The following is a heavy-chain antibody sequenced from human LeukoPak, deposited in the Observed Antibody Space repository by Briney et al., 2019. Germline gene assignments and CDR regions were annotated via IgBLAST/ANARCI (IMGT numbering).Heavy chain of an antibody. J-gene: IGHJ4*02. CDR1: GSTFTSYG. D-gene: IGHD4-23*01. V-gene: IGHV1-18*01. CDR3: ARAGGHDY. Sequence: ASVKLSCKASGSTFTSYGTSLVRQAPGQGLEWMGLISAYNGNTNYAQKHHGRVTMTTDTSTSTAYMELRSLRSDDTAVYYCARAGGHDYWGQGTLVTVSS. CDR2: ISAYNGNT.